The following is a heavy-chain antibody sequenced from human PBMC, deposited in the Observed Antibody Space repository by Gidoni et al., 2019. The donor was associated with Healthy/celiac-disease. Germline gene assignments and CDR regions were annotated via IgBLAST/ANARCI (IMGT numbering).Heavy chain of an antibody. CDR2: IRSKVDSDAT. V-gene: IGHV3-73*02. CDR3: SAMRNLLRL. D-gene: IGHD2-2*01. Sequence: EVQLVESGGGLVQPGGSLKLSCVASGFTFSDSDMYWVRQASGKGLEWVGHIRSKVDSDATAYAASVKGRFTISRDDSGNTAHLQMNSLKTEDTAVYYCSAMRNLLRLWGQGTLVTVSS. J-gene: IGHJ4*02. CDR1: GFTFSDSD.